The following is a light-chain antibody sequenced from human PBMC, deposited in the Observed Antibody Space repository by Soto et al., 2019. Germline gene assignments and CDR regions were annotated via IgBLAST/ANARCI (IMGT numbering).Light chain of an antibody. CDR2: GSN. CDR1: SSNIGSNP. V-gene: IGLV1-44*01. Sequence: VLAQPPSASGTPGQRVAISCSGTSSNIGSNPVNWFQQLPGTAPKLLIYGSNQRPSGVPDRFSGSKSGTSASLAISGLQSEDEADYYCAAWDDNLFGPVFGGGTKLTVL. CDR3: AAWDDNLFGPV. J-gene: IGLJ2*01.